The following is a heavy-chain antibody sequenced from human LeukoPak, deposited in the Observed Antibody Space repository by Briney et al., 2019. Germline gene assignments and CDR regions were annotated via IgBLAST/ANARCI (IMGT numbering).Heavy chain of an antibody. D-gene: IGHD5-12*01. J-gene: IGHJ5*01. Sequence: SETLSLTCTVSGGSISSYYWSWIRQPPGKGLEWIGYIYYSGSTNYNPSLKSRVTISIDTSKNQFSLKLNSVTAADTAVYYCARDLGSSGYGFDSWGPGTLVTVSP. V-gene: IGHV4-59*01. CDR1: GGSISSYY. CDR2: IYYSGST. CDR3: ARDLGSSGYGFDS.